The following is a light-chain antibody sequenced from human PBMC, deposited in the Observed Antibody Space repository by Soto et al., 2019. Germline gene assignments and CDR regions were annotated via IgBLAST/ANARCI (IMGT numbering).Light chain of an antibody. CDR2: DVS. V-gene: IGLV2-14*01. J-gene: IGLJ1*01. CDR1: SSDIGGYNY. CDR3: SSFTSRHTYV. Sequence: QSALTQPASVSGSPGQSTTISCTGTSSDIGGYNYVSWYQQLPGEATKLIIYDVSDRPSGVSTRFSGSKSGNTASLTISGLQAEDEGDYYCSSFTSRHTYVFGTGTKLTVL.